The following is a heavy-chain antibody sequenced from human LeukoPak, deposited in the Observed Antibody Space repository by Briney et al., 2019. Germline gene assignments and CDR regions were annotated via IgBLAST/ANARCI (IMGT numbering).Heavy chain of an antibody. CDR1: GYTFTGYY. CDR3: ARDQIPSGYSSSWYGY. CDR2: INPNSGGT. D-gene: IGHD6-13*01. J-gene: IGHJ4*02. V-gene: IGHV1-2*02. Sequence: GASVKVSCKASGYTFTGYYMHWVRQAPGQGLEWMGWINPNSGGTNYAQKFQGRVTMTRDTSISTAYMELSRLRSDDTAVYYCARDQIPSGYSSSWYGYWGQGTLVTVSS.